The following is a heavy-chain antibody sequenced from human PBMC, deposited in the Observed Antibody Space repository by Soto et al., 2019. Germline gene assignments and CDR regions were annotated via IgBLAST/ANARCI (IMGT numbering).Heavy chain of an antibody. J-gene: IGHJ5*01. Sequence: GGSLRLSCAASGFTFSTYSMNWVRQAPGKGLEWVSSISSSSYYIYYADTVKGRIAVSRDNAKNSLYQQMDNLKAEDTAVYYCATWDSNWFDPWGQGTLVTVSA. CDR2: ISSSSYYI. CDR3: ATWDSNWFDP. V-gene: IGHV3-21*01. D-gene: IGHD1-26*01. CDR1: GFTFSTYS.